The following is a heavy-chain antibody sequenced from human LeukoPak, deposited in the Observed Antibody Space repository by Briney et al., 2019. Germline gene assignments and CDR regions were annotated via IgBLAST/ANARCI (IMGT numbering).Heavy chain of an antibody. D-gene: IGHD5-24*01. CDR2: IKQDGSEK. J-gene: IGHJ3*02. V-gene: IGHV3-7*01. Sequence: GESLKISCKGSGYNFATYWIGWVRQAPGKGLEWVANIKQDGSEKYYVDSVKGRFTISRDNAKNSLYLQMNSLRAEDTAVYYCARSRPQGWLQTHDAFDIWGQGTMVTVSS. CDR1: GYNFATYW. CDR3: ARSRPQGWLQTHDAFDI.